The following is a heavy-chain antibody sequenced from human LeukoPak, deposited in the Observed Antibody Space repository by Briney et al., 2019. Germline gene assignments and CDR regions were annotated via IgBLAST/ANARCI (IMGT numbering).Heavy chain of an antibody. J-gene: IGHJ4*02. CDR3: ARVYGSSAVGDYFDY. CDR1: GFTFDDYG. V-gene: IGHV3-20*04. CDR2: INWNGGRT. Sequence: GGSLRLSCAASGFTFDDYGMSWVRQAPGKGLEWVSGINWNGGRTGYADSVKGRFTISRDNAKNSLYLQMNSLRAEDTALYYCARVYGSSAVGDYFDYWGQGTLVTVSS. D-gene: IGHD6-6*01.